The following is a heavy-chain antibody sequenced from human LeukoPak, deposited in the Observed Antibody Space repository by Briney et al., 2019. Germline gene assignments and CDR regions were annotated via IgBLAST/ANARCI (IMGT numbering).Heavy chain of an antibody. Sequence: SVKVSCKTSGYTFTAYDMHWVRQAPGQGLEWMGWINPGSGVTRYAQNFQGRVTITRDTSITTAYMDLSSLKSDDTAVYYCAKDNYPYGSFDFWGQGALVIVSS. CDR2: INPGSGVT. V-gene: IGHV1-2*02. D-gene: IGHD4-11*01. J-gene: IGHJ4*02. CDR3: AKDNYPYGSFDF. CDR1: GYTFTAYD.